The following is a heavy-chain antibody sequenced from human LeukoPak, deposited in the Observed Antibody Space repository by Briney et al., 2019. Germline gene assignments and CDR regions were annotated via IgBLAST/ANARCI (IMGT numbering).Heavy chain of an antibody. CDR2: MNPNSGNT. D-gene: IGHD3-3*01. CDR1: GYTFTSYD. CDR3: AREDNYDFWSGYHSLPAWFDP. V-gene: IGHV1-8*01. Sequence: ASVKVSCKASGYTFTSYDINWVRQATGQGLEWMGWMNPNSGNTGYAQKFQGRVTITRNTSISTAYMELSSLRSEDMAVYYCAREDNYDFWSGYHSLPAWFDPWGQGTLVTVSS. J-gene: IGHJ5*02.